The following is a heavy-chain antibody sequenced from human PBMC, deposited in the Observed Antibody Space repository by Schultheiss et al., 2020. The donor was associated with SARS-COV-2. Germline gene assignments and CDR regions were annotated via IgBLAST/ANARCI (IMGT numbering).Heavy chain of an antibody. V-gene: IGHV3-53*05. D-gene: IGHD3-3*01. Sequence: GESLKISCAASGFTVSSNYMSWVRQAPGKGLEWVSVISGSGGSTYYADSVKGRFTISRDNSKNTLYLQMNSLRAEDTAVYYCAKEYDPYYYYYYMDVWGKGTTVTVSS. J-gene: IGHJ6*03. CDR2: ISGSGGST. CDR3: AKEYDPYYYYYYMDV. CDR1: GFTVSSNY.